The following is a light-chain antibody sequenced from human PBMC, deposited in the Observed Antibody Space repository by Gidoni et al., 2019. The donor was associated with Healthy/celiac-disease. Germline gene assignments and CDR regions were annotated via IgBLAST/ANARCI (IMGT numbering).Light chain of an antibody. Sequence: QSALTQPPSASGSPGQSITISCTGTSSDVGGYNYVSEYQQHPGKAPKLMIYEVSKRPSGVPDRCSGSKSGNTASLTGAGLQAEDEADYYCSSYAGSNNVVFGGGTKLTGL. V-gene: IGLV2-8*01. CDR2: EVS. CDR3: SSYAGSNNVV. J-gene: IGLJ2*01. CDR1: SSDVGGYNY.